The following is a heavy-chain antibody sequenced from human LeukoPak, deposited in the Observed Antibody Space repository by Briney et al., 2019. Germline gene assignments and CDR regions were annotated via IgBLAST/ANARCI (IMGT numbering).Heavy chain of an antibody. CDR2: INPNSGGT. CDR3: ARGPAVVRIAAAAHFDY. V-gene: IGHV1-2*02. J-gene: IGHJ4*02. Sequence: ASVKVSCKASGYTFTGYYMHWVRQAPGQGLEWMGWINPNSGGTNYAQKFQGRVTMTRDTSISTAYMELSRLRSDDTAVYYCARGPAVVRIAAAAHFDYWGQGTLVTVSS. D-gene: IGHD6-13*01. CDR1: GYTFTGYY.